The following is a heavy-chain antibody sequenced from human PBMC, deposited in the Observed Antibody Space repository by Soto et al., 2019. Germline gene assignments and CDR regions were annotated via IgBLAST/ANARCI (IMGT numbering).Heavy chain of an antibody. V-gene: IGHV3-21*01. J-gene: IGHJ4*02. D-gene: IGHD5-18*01. CDR3: ARDQGYSHY. Sequence: GGSLRLACAASGFTFSGYSMNWVRQAPGKGLEWVSSISSGSSYIYYADSVKGKFTISRDNSKNTLYLQMNSLRAEDTAVYYCARDQGYSHYWGQGTLVTVSS. CDR1: GFTFSGYS. CDR2: ISSGSSYI.